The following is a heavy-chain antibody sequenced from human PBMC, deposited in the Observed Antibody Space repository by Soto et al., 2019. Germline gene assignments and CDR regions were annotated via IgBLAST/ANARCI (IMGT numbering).Heavy chain of an antibody. Sequence: PGGSLRLSCAVPGFTFDDNAMHWVRQAPEKGLEWVSGINWKSDIGYADSVKGRFTISRDNAENSLYLQMNSLRAEDTAVYYCTAGKLYPSLDFDYWGQGTLVTVSS. D-gene: IGHD2-8*01. CDR3: TAGKLYPSLDFDY. CDR1: GFTFDDNA. CDR2: INWKSDI. J-gene: IGHJ4*02. V-gene: IGHV3-9*01.